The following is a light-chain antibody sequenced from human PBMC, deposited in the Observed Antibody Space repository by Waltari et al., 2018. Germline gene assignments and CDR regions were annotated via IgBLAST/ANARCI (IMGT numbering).Light chain of an antibody. J-gene: IGLJ2*01. V-gene: IGLV2-14*03. CDR2: DVG. Sequence: QSALTQPASVSGSPGQSITLSCTGISSDVGGYNYVSWYQQHPGKAPTVMIYDVGYRPSGVSSRFSGSKSGNTASLTISGLQAEDEADYYCTSYASSSTLVFGGGTKLTVL. CDR1: SSDVGGYNY. CDR3: TSYASSSTLV.